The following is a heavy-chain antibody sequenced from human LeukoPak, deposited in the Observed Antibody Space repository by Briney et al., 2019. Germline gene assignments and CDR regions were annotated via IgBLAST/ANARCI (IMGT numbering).Heavy chain of an antibody. Sequence: SGTLSLTCAVSGGSISSGYWWSWVRQPPGKGLEWIGYIYYSGSTNYNPSLKSRVTISVDTSKNQFSLRLSSVTAADTAVYYCARVPRDTYYYVDYWGQGTLVTVSS. D-gene: IGHD3-10*02. CDR3: ARVPRDTYYYVDY. CDR2: IYYSGST. J-gene: IGHJ4*02. CDR1: GGSISSGYW. V-gene: IGHV4-4*02.